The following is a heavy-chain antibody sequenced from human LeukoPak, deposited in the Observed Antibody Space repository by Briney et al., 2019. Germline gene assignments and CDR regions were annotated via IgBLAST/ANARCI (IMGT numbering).Heavy chain of an antibody. J-gene: IGHJ6*03. V-gene: IGHV6-1*01. CDR3: ARQSNRRYSSGYYGYYYYMDV. CDR1: GDSVSSNSAA. D-gene: IGHD3-22*01. CDR2: TYYKSKWYN. Sequence: SQALSLTCAISGDSVSSNSAAWHWIRQSPSRGLEWLGRTYYKSKWYNDYAVSVKSRITINPDTSENQFSLHLNSVTPEDTAAYYCARQSNRRYSSGYYGYYYYMDVWGKGTTVTVSS.